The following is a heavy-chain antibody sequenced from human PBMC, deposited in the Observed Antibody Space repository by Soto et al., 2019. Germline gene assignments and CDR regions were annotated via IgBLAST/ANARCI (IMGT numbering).Heavy chain of an antibody. CDR3: ATDEGGDCSSTSCYVVPRY. CDR2: FDPEDGET. CDR1: GYTLTELS. V-gene: IGHV1-24*01. J-gene: IGHJ4*02. D-gene: IGHD2-2*01. Sequence: ASVKVSCKVSGYTLTELSMHWVRQAPGKGLEWMGGFDPEDGETIYAQKFQGRVTMTEDTSTDTAYMELSSLRSEDTGGYYCATDEGGDCSSTSCYVVPRYWGQGTLVTVSS.